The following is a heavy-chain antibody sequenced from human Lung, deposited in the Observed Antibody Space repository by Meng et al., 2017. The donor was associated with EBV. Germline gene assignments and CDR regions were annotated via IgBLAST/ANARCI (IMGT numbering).Heavy chain of an antibody. J-gene: IGHJ4*02. CDR2: IYYSGST. D-gene: IGHD4-11*01. V-gene: IGHV4-31*03. CDR3: AATVNDGYFDY. Sequence: VPLQGSGPGLVKPSPTLSLTCTVSGGSISSGGYYWSWIRQHPGKGLEWIGYIYYSGSTYYNPSLKSRVTISVDTSKNQFSLKLSSVTAADTAVYYCAATVNDGYFDYWGQGTLVTVSS. CDR1: GGSISSGGYY.